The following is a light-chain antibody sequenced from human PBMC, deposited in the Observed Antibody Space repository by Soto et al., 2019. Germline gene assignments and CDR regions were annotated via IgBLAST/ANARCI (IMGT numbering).Light chain of an antibody. J-gene: IGLJ1*01. CDR1: SSDVGGHDY. CDR3: CSYADNYFYV. Sequence: QSALTQPRSVSGSPGQSVTVSCTGTSSDVGGHDYVSWYQHHPGKAPKLILYDVTKRPSGVPDRFSGSKSGNTASLTISGLLAEDEADYHCCSYADNYFYVFGSGTKVTVL. CDR2: DVT. V-gene: IGLV2-11*01.